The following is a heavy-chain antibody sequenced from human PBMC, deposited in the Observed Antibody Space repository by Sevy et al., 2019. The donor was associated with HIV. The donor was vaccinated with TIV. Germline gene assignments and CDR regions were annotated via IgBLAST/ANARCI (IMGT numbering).Heavy chain of an antibody. Sequence: GGSLRLSCAASGFTFNNFAMHWVRQAPGKGLVWVSRFSHDGSDTTYVDSVKGRFTISRDNAKNTLYLQMHSLRAEDTAVYYCARDLWSLADYWGQGTLVTVSS. V-gene: IGHV3-74*01. CDR3: ARDLWSLADY. CDR2: FSHDGSDT. CDR1: GFTFNNFA. D-gene: IGHD3-16*01. J-gene: IGHJ4*02.